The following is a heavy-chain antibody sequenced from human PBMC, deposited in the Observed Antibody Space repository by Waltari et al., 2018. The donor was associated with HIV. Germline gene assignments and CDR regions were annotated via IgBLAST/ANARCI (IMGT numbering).Heavy chain of an antibody. CDR3: ARLGDRGFDP. CDR1: GFHPSSYS. J-gene: IGHJ5*02. V-gene: IGHV3-48*04. D-gene: IGHD3-10*01. CDR2: ISSGSSTI. Sequence: EVQLVESGGGLVQPGGSLRRSCAASGFHPSSYSMNWVRQAPGKGLEWVSYISSGSSTIYYADSVKGRFTISRDNAKNSLYLQMNSLRAEDTAVYYCARLGDRGFDPWGQGTLVTVSS.